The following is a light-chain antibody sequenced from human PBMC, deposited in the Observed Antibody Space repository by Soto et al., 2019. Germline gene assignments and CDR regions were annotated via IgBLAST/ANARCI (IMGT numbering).Light chain of an antibody. V-gene: IGKV3-20*01. CDR1: QSVSTSY. CDR2: GAS. Sequence: EIVLTQSPGTLSLSPGERATLSCRASQSVSTSYLAWYQQKPGQAPRLLIYGASSRATGIPDRFSGSGSGTEFTLTISRLEPEDFALYYCQEYGSSRSFGGGTKVDIK. J-gene: IGKJ4*01. CDR3: QEYGSSRS.